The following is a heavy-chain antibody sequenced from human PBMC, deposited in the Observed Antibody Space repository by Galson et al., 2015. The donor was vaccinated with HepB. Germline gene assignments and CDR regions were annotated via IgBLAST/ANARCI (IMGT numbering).Heavy chain of an antibody. CDR1: GASVNIGGYY. J-gene: IGHJ1*01. CDR2: FYYSGST. Sequence: TLSLTCTVSGASVNIGGYYWSWIRQYPGKGPECIGYFYYSGSTYYNPSLKSRVTISVDTSKNQFSLKLSSVTAADTAIYYCARSSLWFGEPNIQFRYFQNWGQGTLVTVSS. D-gene: IGHD3-10*01. CDR3: ARSSLWFGEPNIQFRYFQN. V-gene: IGHV4-31*03.